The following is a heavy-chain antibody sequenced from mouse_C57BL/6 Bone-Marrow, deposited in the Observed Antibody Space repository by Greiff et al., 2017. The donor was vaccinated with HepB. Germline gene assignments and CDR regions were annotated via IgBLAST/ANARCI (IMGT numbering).Heavy chain of an antibody. CDR2: INPNNGGT. Sequence: EVKLQESGPELVKPGASVKIPCKASGYTFTDYNMDWVKQSHGKSLEWIGDINPNNGGTIYNQKFKGKATLTVDKSSSTAYMELRSLTSEDTAVYYCARWLNAMDYWGQGTSVTVSS. CDR3: ARWLNAMDY. CDR1: GYTFTDYN. V-gene: IGHV1-18*01. D-gene: IGHD2-2*01. J-gene: IGHJ4*01.